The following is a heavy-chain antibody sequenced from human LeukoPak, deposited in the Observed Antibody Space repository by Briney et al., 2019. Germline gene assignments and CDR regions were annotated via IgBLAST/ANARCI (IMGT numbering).Heavy chain of an antibody. D-gene: IGHD3-3*01. Sequence: KPSETLSLTCAVSGGSISSSSYYWGWIRQPPGKGLEWIGSIYYSGSTYYNPSLKSRVTISVDTSKNQFSLKLSSVTAADTAVYYCARVVIMENDAFDIWGQGTMVTVSS. V-gene: IGHV4-39*07. CDR2: IYYSGST. J-gene: IGHJ3*02. CDR1: GGSISSSSYY. CDR3: ARVVIMENDAFDI.